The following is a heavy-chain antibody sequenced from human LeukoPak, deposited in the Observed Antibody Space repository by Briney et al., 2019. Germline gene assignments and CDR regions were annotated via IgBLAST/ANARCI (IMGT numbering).Heavy chain of an antibody. CDR1: GFTFSTYE. V-gene: IGHV3-48*03. Sequence: GGSLRLSCAASGFTFSTYEMNWVRQAPGKGLEWVSYISSSASSIYYADSVKGRFTISRDNAKNSLYLQMNSLRAEDTAVYYCARWDYWGQGTPVTVSS. CDR2: ISSSASSI. CDR3: ARWDY. J-gene: IGHJ4*02.